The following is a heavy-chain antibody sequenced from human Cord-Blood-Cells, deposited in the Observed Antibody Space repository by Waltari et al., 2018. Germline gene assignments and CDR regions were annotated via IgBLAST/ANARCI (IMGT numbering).Heavy chain of an antibody. V-gene: IGHV4-34*01. D-gene: IGHD3-22*01. CDR2: INHSGST. Sequence: QVQLQQWGAGLLKPSETLSLTCAVYGGSFSGYYWSWIRQPPGKGLEWIGEINHSGSTNYNPSLKSRVNISVDTSKNQFSLKLSSVTDADTAVYYCARYSTDSSGYYFDYWGQGTLVTVSS. J-gene: IGHJ4*02. CDR1: GGSFSGYY. CDR3: ARYSTDSSGYYFDY.